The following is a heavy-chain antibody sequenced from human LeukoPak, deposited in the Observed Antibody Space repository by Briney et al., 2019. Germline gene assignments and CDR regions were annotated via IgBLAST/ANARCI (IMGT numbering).Heavy chain of an antibody. J-gene: IGHJ5*02. Sequence: PSETLSLTCAVYGGSFSGYYWSWIRQPPGKGLEWIGEINHSGSTNYNPSLKGRVTISVDTSKNQFSLKLSSVTAADTAVYYCARHRGWSGYNWFDPWGQGTLVTVSS. CDR1: GGSFSGYY. CDR3: ARHRGWSGYNWFDP. V-gene: IGHV4-34*01. CDR2: INHSGST. D-gene: IGHD3-10*02.